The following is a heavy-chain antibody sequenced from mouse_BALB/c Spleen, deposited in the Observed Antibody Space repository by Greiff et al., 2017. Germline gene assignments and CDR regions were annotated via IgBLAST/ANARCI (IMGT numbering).Heavy chain of an antibody. CDR2: ILPGSGST. D-gene: IGHD2-3*01. J-gene: IGHJ1*01. V-gene: IGHV1-9*01. CDR3: ARRGNYDAYFDV. CDR1: GYTFSSYW. Sequence: QVQLQQSGAELMKPGASVKISCKATGYTFSSYWIEWVKQRPGHGLEWIGEILPGSGSTNYNEKFKGKATFTADTSSNTAYMQLSSLTSEDSAVDYCARRGNYDAYFDVWGAGTTVTVSS.